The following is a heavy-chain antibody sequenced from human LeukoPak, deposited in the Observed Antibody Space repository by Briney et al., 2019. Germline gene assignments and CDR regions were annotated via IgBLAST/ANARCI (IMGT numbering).Heavy chain of an antibody. V-gene: IGHV3-30*18. Sequence: GGSLRLSCEASGFSFDSYAMSWVRQAPGKGLEWVAVISYDGSNKYYADSVKGRFTIYRDNSKNTLYLQMNSLRAEDTAVYYCAKDLHDYGDYFFDYWGQGTLVTVSS. D-gene: IGHD4-17*01. CDR2: ISYDGSNK. CDR3: AKDLHDYGDYFFDY. CDR1: GFSFDSYA. J-gene: IGHJ4*02.